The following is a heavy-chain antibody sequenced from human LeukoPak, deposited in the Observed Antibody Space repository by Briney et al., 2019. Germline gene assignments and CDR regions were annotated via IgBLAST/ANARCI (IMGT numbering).Heavy chain of an antibody. J-gene: IGHJ4*02. Sequence: GRSLRLSCAASGFTFSSYGMSWVRQAPGKGLEWVSAISGSGGSTYYADSVKGRFTISRDNSRNTLYLQMNTLRAEDTAVYFCAKSPVSSCRGSFCYPFDYWGQGNLVTVSS. CDR2: ISGSGGST. V-gene: IGHV3-23*01. CDR3: AKSPVSSCRGSFCYPFDY. D-gene: IGHD2-15*01. CDR1: GFTFSSYG.